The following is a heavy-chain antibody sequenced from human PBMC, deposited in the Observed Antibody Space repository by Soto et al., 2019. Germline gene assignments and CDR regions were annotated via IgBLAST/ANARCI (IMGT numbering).Heavy chain of an antibody. Sequence: EVQLLESGGGLVQPGGSLRLSCAASGFTFGSYALSWVRQAPGKGLEWVSVISGGGDATYYPDSVKGRFTTSRDNSKITLYLQMNSLRAEDTAVYYCAKKSLGSITLPALYYFDYWGQGTLVTAST. J-gene: IGHJ4*02. CDR3: AKKSLGSITLPALYYFDY. CDR1: GFTFGSYA. D-gene: IGHD1-20*01. V-gene: IGHV3-23*01. CDR2: ISGGGDAT.